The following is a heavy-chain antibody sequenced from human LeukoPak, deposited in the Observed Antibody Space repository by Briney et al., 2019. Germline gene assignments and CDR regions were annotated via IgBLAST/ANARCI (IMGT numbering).Heavy chain of an antibody. CDR2: INPNSGGT. D-gene: IGHD5-12*01. CDR1: GYTFTGYY. CDR3: ARLLVATYNWFDP. V-gene: IGHV1-2*02. Sequence: GASVKVSCKASGYTFTGYYMHWVRQAPGQGLEWMGWINPNSGGTNYAQKFQGRVTMTRDTSISTAYMELSWLRSDDTAVYYCARLLVATYNWFDPWGQGTLVTVSS. J-gene: IGHJ5*02.